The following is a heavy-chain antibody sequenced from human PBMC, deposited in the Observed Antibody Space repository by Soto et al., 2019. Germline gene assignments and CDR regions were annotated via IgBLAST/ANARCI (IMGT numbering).Heavy chain of an antibody. CDR2: MNPNSGNT. J-gene: IGHJ5*02. CDR3: ATGHGDSDLAWFDP. V-gene: IGHV1-8*01. Sequence: QVQLVQSGAEVKKPGASVKVSCKASGYTFTSYDINWVRQATGQGLEWMGWMNPNSGNTGYAQKFQGRVTMTRNTXXSTAYMELRSLRSEDTAVYYCATGHGDSDLAWFDPWGQGTLVTVSS. CDR1: GYTFTSYD. D-gene: IGHD4-17*01.